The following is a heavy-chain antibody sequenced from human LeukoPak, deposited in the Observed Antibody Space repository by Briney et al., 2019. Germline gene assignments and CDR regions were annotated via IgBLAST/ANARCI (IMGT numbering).Heavy chain of an antibody. V-gene: IGHV3-21*01. CDR2: ISSSSSYI. D-gene: IGHD5-12*01. J-gene: IGHJ4*02. CDR1: GFTFSSYT. Sequence: GGSLRLSCTASGFTFSSYTMTWVRQAPGKGLEWVSSISSSSSYIYYADSVKGRFTISRDNAKNSLYLQMNSLRAEDTAVYYCAREGSGYDPLFDYWGQGTLVTVSS. CDR3: AREGSGYDPLFDY.